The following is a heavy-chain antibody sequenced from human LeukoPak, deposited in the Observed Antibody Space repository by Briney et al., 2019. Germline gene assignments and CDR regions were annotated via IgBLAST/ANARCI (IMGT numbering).Heavy chain of an antibody. V-gene: IGHV3-21*01. CDR2: ISSSSSYI. CDR1: GFTFSSYS. J-gene: IGHJ2*01. Sequence: GGSLRLSCAASGFTFSSYSMNWVRQAPGKGLEWVSSISSSSSYIYYADSVKGRFTISRDNAKNSLYLQMNSLRAEDTAVYYCAMNRSFTVTNYWYFDLWGRGTLVTVSS. D-gene: IGHD4-17*01. CDR3: AMNRSFTVTNYWYFDL.